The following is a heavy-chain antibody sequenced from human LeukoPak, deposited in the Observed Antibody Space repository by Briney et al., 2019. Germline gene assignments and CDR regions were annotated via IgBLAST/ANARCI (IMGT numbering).Heavy chain of an antibody. D-gene: IGHD6-13*01. J-gene: IGHJ4*01. CDR1: GFTFTDCW. Sequence: PGGSLRLSCEVSGFTFTDCWMNWVRQAPGKGPEWVASIRQDGSEKTYVDSVKGRFTISRDNTKNSLSLQLNGLRAEDTAVYYCARDGTAAGLYFDLWGQGILVTVSS. V-gene: IGHV3-7*01. CDR3: ARDGTAAGLYFDL. CDR2: IRQDGSEK.